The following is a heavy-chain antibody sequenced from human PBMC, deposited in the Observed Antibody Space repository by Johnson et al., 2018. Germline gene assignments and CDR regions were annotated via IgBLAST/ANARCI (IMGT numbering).Heavy chain of an antibody. D-gene: IGHD4-17*01. CDR1: GFTFDDYG. Sequence: VQLVQSGGGVVRPGGSLRLSCAASGFTFDDYGMSWVRQAPGKGLEWVSGINWNGGSTGYADSVKGRFTISRDNAKNSLYLQMNSLRAEDQALYHCAGRGYGDYGGWFDPWGQGTLVTVSS. CDR3: AGRGYGDYGGWFDP. V-gene: IGHV3-20*01. J-gene: IGHJ5*02. CDR2: INWNGGST.